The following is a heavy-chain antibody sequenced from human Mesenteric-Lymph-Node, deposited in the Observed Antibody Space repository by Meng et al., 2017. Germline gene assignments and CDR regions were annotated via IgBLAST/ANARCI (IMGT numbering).Heavy chain of an antibody. V-gene: IGHV3-21*01. D-gene: IGHD4-17*01. CDR3: VRGDNGDYVD. Sequence: EVELVESGGWVGLPGGPLVFSRAAFGFTFSSYSMSWVRQAPGKGLEWVSSISWNSKYIFHADSVKGRFTISRDNAKNSLYLQMNSLRAEDTAVYYCVRGDNGDYVDWGQGALVTVSS. J-gene: IGHJ4*02. CDR1: GFTFSSYS. CDR2: ISWNSKYI.